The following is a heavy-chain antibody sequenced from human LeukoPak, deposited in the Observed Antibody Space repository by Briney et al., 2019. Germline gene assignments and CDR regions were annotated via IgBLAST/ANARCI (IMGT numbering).Heavy chain of an antibody. V-gene: IGHV3-21*01. J-gene: IGHJ4*02. Sequence: GGSLRLSCAASGSTFNSYTRNWVRQPPGKGLEWVSSISSSSSYIYYAASVKGRVTISREKAKNSLYMQMNRLRAEDTAVYYCERERQLERLAFGKEGSAFDYWGQGTLVTVSS. CDR3: ERERQLERLAFGKEGSAFDY. CDR1: GSTFNSYT. D-gene: IGHD1-1*01. CDR2: ISSSSSYI.